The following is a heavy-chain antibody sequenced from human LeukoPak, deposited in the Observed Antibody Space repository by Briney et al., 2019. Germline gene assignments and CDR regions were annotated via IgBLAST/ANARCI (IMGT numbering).Heavy chain of an antibody. D-gene: IGHD3-10*01. J-gene: IGHJ5*02. Sequence: ASVKVSFKASGYTFTSYYMHWVRQAPGQGLEWMGWINPNSGGTNYAQKFQGRVTMTRDTSISTAYMELSRLRSDDTAVYYCARAGRNGVEFDPWGQGTLVTVSS. CDR2: INPNSGGT. V-gene: IGHV1-2*02. CDR3: ARAGRNGVEFDP. CDR1: GYTFTSYY.